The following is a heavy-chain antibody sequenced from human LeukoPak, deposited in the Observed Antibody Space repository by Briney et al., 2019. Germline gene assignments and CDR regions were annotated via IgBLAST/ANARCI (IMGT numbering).Heavy chain of an antibody. CDR2: IYYSGST. J-gene: IGHJ4*02. CDR3: ARERTPGYFDY. V-gene: IGHV4-30-4*08. CDR1: GGSISSGDYY. Sequence: SQTLSLTCTVSGGSISSGDYYWSWIRQPPGKGLEWSGYIYYSGSTYYNPSLKSRLTISLDTSKNQFSLRLSSVAAADTAVYYCARERTPGYFDYWGQGTLVPVSS.